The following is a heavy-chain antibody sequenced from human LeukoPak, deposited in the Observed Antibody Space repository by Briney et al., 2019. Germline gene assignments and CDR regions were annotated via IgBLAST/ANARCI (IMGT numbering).Heavy chain of an antibody. CDR1: GFTFSSYA. CDR3: AKVYVDTAMARAMIVEYYFDY. CDR2: ISGSGGST. Sequence: GGSLRLSCAASGFTFSSYAMSWVRQAPGKGLEWVSAISGSGGSTYYADSVKGRFTISRDNSKNTLYLQMNSLRAEDTAVYYCAKVYVDTAMARAMIVEYYFDYWGQGTLVTVSS. D-gene: IGHD5-18*01. J-gene: IGHJ4*02. V-gene: IGHV3-23*01.